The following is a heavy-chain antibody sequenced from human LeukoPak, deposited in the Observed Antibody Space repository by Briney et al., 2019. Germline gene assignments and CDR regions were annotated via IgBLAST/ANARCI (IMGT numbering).Heavy chain of an antibody. CDR1: GGSISSSSYY. CDR3: AREDTPMIIPFDY. Sequence: SETLSLTCIVSGGSISSSSYYWGWIRQPPGKGLEWIGTIYYSGSTSYYPSLKSRVTISVGTSKNQFSLKLSSVTAADTAVYYCAREDTPMIIPFDYWGQGTLVTVSS. D-gene: IGHD5-18*01. CDR2: IYYSGST. V-gene: IGHV4-39*02. J-gene: IGHJ4*02.